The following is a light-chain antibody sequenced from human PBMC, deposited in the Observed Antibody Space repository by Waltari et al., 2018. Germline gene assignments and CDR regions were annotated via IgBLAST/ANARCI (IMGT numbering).Light chain of an antibody. CDR2: SND. CDR3: ATWDDRLTGVL. CDR1: NSNIGSNV. V-gene: IGLV1-44*01. J-gene: IGLJ3*02. Sequence: QSVLTQPPSASGTPGQRVTISCSGSNSNIGSNVLNWYQQLPGKAPRLPIYSNDQRPAGVPDRFSGSKSGTSASLAISGLQSEEEADYYCATWDDRLTGVLFGGGTKVTVL.